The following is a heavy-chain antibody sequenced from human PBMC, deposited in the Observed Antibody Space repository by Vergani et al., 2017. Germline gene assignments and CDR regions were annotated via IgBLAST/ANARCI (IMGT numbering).Heavy chain of an antibody. V-gene: IGHV3-23*01. CDR1: GFTFSSYA. CDR2: ISGSGGST. Sequence: EVQLLESGGGLVQPGGSLTLSCAASGFTFSSYAMSWVRQAPGKGLEWVAAISGSGGSTNYADSVKGRFTISRDNSKNTLYLQMNSLRAEDTAVYYCAKDATGGWFGELNPMDVWGKGTTVTVSS. CDR3: AKDATGGWFGELNPMDV. D-gene: IGHD3-10*01. J-gene: IGHJ6*03.